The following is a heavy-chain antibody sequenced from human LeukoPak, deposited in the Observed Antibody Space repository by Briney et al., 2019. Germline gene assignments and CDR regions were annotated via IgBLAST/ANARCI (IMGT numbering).Heavy chain of an antibody. D-gene: IGHD2-15*01. Sequence: ASVKVSCKASGGTFSSYAISWVRQAPGQGLEWMGGIIPIFGTANYAQKFQGRVTITADESTSTAYMELSSLRSEDTAVYCCARDREGYCSGGSCYFNWFDPWGQGTLVTVSS. V-gene: IGHV1-69*13. J-gene: IGHJ5*02. CDR1: GGTFSSYA. CDR3: ARDREGYCSGGSCYFNWFDP. CDR2: IIPIFGTA.